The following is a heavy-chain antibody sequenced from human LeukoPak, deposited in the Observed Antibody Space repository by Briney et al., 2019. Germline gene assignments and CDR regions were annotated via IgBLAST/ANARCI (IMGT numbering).Heavy chain of an antibody. V-gene: IGHV3-7*01. CDR1: GFTFSSYW. D-gene: IGHD2-2*01. CDR2: IKQDGSEK. Sequence: GGSLRLSCAASGFTFSSYWMSWVRQAPGKGLEWVANIKQDGSEKYYVDSVKGRFTISRDNAKNSLYLQMNSLRAKDTAVYYCARGGYCSSTSCQSYYYYMDVWGKGTTVTVSS. J-gene: IGHJ6*03. CDR3: ARGGYCSSTSCQSYYYYMDV.